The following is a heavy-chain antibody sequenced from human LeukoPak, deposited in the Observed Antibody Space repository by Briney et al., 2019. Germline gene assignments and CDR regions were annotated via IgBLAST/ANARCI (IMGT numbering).Heavy chain of an antibody. CDR3: ARGSPVLLWFGELFPAYYYMDV. CDR1: GGSISSSSYY. J-gene: IGHJ6*03. V-gene: IGHV4-39*07. D-gene: IGHD3-10*01. Sequence: SETLSLTCTVSGGSISSSSYYWGWIRQPPGKGLEWIGSIYYSGSTYYNPSLKSRVTISVDTSKNQFSLKLSSVTAADTAVYYCARGSPVLLWFGELFPAYYYMDVWGKGTTVTVSS. CDR2: IYYSGST.